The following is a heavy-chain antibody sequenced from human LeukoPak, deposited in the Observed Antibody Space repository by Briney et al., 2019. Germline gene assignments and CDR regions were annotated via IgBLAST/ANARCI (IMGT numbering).Heavy chain of an antibody. CDR1: GYTFASCA. D-gene: IGHD6-13*01. CDR2: INSGNGNT. Sequence: ASVTVSCKASGYTFASCAIHWVRQAPGQRLEWMGWINSGNGNTKYSQKFQGRVTFTWDTSATTAYMELNSLNSEDTAVFYCARGWEAASAPDSWGQGTLVTVSP. J-gene: IGHJ4*02. V-gene: IGHV1-3*01. CDR3: ARGWEAASAPDS.